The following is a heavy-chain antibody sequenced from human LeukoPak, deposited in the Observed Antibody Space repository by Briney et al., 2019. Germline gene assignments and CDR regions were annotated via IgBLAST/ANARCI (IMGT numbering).Heavy chain of an antibody. Sequence: WASVKVSCKASGYTFTSYAMNWVRQAPGQGLEWMGCISAYNGNTNYAQKLQGRVTMTTDTSTSTAYMELRSLRSDDTAVYYCARRGVVVAADYYYGMDVWGQGTTVTVSS. CDR2: ISAYNGNT. J-gene: IGHJ6*02. V-gene: IGHV1-18*01. CDR1: GYTFTSYA. D-gene: IGHD2-15*01. CDR3: ARRGVVVAADYYYGMDV.